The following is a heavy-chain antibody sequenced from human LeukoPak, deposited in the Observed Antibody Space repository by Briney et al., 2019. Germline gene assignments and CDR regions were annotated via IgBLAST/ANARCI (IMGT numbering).Heavy chain of an antibody. CDR1: GGTFSSYA. Sequence: ASVKVSCTASGGTFSSYAISWVRQAPGQGLEWMGGIIPIFGTANYAQKFQGRVTITADESTSTAYMELSSLRSEDTAVYYCATGSGRHLAAPYWGQGTLVTVSS. D-gene: IGHD3-10*01. CDR2: IIPIFGTA. V-gene: IGHV1-69*13. CDR3: ATGSGRHLAAPY. J-gene: IGHJ4*02.